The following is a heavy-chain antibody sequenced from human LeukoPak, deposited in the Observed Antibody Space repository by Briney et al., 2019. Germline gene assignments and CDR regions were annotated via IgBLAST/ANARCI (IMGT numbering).Heavy chain of an antibody. CDR2: ISGSGGST. CDR3: ARDRGGGRFDY. Sequence: PGGSLRLSCAASGFTFSSYAMSWVRQAPGKGLEWVSAISGSGGSTYYADSVKGRFTIPRDNAKNSLYLQMNSLRAEDTAVYYCARDRGGGRFDYWGQGTLVTVSS. D-gene: IGHD3-10*01. V-gene: IGHV3-23*01. CDR1: GFTFSSYA. J-gene: IGHJ4*02.